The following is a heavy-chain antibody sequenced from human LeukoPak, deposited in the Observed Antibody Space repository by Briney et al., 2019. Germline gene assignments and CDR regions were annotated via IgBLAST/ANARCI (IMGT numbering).Heavy chain of an antibody. CDR2: ISGSGGST. D-gene: IGHD3-9*01. Sequence: GGSLRLSCAASGFTLSSYAMSWVRQAPGKGLEWVSAISGSGGSTYYADSVKGRFTISRDNSKNTLYLQMNSLRAEDTAVYYCAKVTNYDILTGYVGVFDYWGQGTLVTVSS. CDR1: GFTLSSYA. CDR3: AKVTNYDILTGYVGVFDY. V-gene: IGHV3-23*01. J-gene: IGHJ4*02.